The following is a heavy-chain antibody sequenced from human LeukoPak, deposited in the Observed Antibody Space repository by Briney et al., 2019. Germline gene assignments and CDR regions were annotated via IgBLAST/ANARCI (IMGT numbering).Heavy chain of an antibody. J-gene: IGHJ4*02. CDR3: AKETRVWSGIWNFDC. Sequence: PGGSLRLSCLASGFSFSNYGMRWVRQAPGKGLEWVAVIWFDGTNEDYADSVKGRFTISRDNSKNTLYLQMNSLRAEDTAVYYCAKETRVWSGIWNFDCWGQGTLVTVSS. D-gene: IGHD3-3*01. CDR1: GFSFSNYG. CDR2: IWFDGTNE. V-gene: IGHV3-33*06.